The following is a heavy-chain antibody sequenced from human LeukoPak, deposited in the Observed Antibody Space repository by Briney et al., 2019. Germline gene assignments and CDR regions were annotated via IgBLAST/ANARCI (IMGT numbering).Heavy chain of an antibody. J-gene: IGHJ4*02. CDR2: ISSSSSYV. D-gene: IGHD3-16*01. V-gene: IGHV3-21*01. CDR3: ARDPPSRGTRYFDY. Sequence: GGSLRLSCAASGFTFSSYSMNWVRQAPGKGLEWVSSISSSSSYVDYADSVKGRFTISRDNAKNSLYLQMDSLRVEDTAVYYCARDPPSRGTRYFDYWGQGTLVTVSS. CDR1: GFTFSSYS.